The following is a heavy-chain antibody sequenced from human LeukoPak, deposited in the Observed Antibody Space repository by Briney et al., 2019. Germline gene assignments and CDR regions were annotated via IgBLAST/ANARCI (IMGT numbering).Heavy chain of an antibody. V-gene: IGHV4-39*01. CDR3: ARHVRFLEWLSSYYFDY. J-gene: IGHJ4*02. Sequence: SETLSLTRTVSGGSISSSSYYWGWIRQPPGKGLEWIGSIYYSGSTYYNPSLKSRVTISVDTSKSQFSLRLTSVTAADTAVYYCARHVRFLEWLSSYYFDYWGQGTLVTASS. D-gene: IGHD3-3*01. CDR2: IYYSGST. CDR1: GGSISSSSYY.